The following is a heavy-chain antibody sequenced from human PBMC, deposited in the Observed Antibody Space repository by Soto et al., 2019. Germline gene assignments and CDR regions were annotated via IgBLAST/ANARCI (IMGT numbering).Heavy chain of an antibody. V-gene: IGHV4-30-2*01. Sequence: QLQLQESGSGLVKPSQTLSLTCAVSGGSISSGGYSWSWIRQPPGKGLEWIGYFYHSGSTYSNPPLKSRVTTSADRPTNQFSLKLSSVTAADTAAYYSARAPDRWGQGTPVTVSS. CDR2: FYHSGST. J-gene: IGHJ5*02. CDR1: GGSISSGGYS. CDR3: ARAPDR.